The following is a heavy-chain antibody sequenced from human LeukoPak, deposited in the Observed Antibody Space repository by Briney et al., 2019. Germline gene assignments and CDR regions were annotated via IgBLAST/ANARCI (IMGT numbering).Heavy chain of an antibody. Sequence: SETLSLTCTVPGGSISSYYWSWIRQPPGEGLEWIGYIYYSGSTNYNPSLKSRVTISEDTSKNPFSLKLTSVTAADTAVYYCARVRPGDGYGDYWGQGTLVTVSS. CDR3: ARVRPGDGYGDY. J-gene: IGHJ4*02. CDR2: IYYSGST. CDR1: GGSISSYY. D-gene: IGHD5-18*01. V-gene: IGHV4-59*01.